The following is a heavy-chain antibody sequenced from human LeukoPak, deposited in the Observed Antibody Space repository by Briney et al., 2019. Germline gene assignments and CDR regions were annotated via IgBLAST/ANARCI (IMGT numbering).Heavy chain of an antibody. V-gene: IGHV3-66*01. J-gene: IGHJ4*02. CDR3: ARGRFDWFLYSDY. D-gene: IGHD3-9*01. CDR2: IYSGGST. Sequence: GGSLRLSCAASGFTVSSNYMSWVRQAPGKGLEWVSVIYSGGSTYYADSVKGRFTISRDNSKNTLCLQMNSLRAEDTAVYYCARGRFDWFLYSDYWGQGTLVTVSS. CDR1: GFTVSSNY.